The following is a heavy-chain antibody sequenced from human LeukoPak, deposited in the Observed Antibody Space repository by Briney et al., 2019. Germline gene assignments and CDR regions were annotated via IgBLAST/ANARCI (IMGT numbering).Heavy chain of an antibody. V-gene: IGHV3-33*01. Sequence: PGGSLRLSCEASGFTFSYYGFHWVRQAPGKGLEWVADIWFDGNNKYYADSVKGRFTISRDNAKNSLYLQMNSLRAEDTAVYYCARDRSGYTFDDWGQGTLVTVSS. CDR3: ARDRSGYTFDD. CDR1: GFTFSYYG. J-gene: IGHJ4*02. D-gene: IGHD5-18*01. CDR2: IWFDGNNK.